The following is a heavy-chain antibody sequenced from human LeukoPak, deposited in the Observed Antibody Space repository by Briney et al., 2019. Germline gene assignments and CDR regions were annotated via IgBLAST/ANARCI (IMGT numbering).Heavy chain of an antibody. Sequence: ASVKVSCKASGYTFKSYAITWVRQAPGQGLEWMGWINPNSGGTNYAQKFQGRVTMTRDTSISTAYMELSRLRSDDTAVYYCARDDTFDYWGQGTLVTVSS. CDR2: INPNSGGT. V-gene: IGHV1-2*02. CDR3: ARDDTFDY. CDR1: GYTFKSYA. J-gene: IGHJ4*02.